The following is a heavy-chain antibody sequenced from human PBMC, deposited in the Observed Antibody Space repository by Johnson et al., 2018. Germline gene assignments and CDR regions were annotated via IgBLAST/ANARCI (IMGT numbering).Heavy chain of an antibody. J-gene: IGHJ3*02. CDR2: INAGNGDT. CDR1: GYTFTSYA. Sequence: QVQLVQSGAEVKKPGASVKVSCKASGYTFTSYAMHWVRQAPGQRLEWMGWINAGNGDTKYSQKFQGRVTITRDTSASTAYMELGSLRSGETAVYYWAGVGSSSRSGGRDGFDIWGQGTMVTVSS. V-gene: IGHV1-3*01. CDR3: AGVGSSSRSGGRDGFDI. D-gene: IGHD6-13*01.